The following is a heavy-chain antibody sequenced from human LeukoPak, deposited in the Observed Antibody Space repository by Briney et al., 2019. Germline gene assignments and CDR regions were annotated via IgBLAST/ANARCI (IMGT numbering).Heavy chain of an antibody. D-gene: IGHD3-22*01. CDR3: ARDRGSGYYLDAFDI. V-gene: IGHV1-18*01. J-gene: IGHJ3*02. CDR1: GYTFTSYG. Sequence: ASVKVSCKASGYTFTSYGISWVRQAPGQGLEWMGWISAYNGNTNYAQKLQGRVTMTTDTSTSTAYMELRSLRSDDTAVCYCARDRGSGYYLDAFDIWGQGTMVTVSS. CDR2: ISAYNGNT.